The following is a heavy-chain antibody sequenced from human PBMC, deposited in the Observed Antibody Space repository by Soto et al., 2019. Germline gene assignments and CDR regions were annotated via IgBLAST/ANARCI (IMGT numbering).Heavy chain of an antibody. D-gene: IGHD3-22*01. CDR3: ARDRRNYYDSSGSFDY. CDR1: GGTFSSYA. CDR2: IIPIFGTA. Sequence: QVQLVQSGAEVKKPGSSVKVSCKASGGTFSSYAISWVRQAPGQGLEWMGGIIPIFGTANYAQKFQGRVTITXXEXTXXAYMELSSLRSEDTAVYYCARDRRNYYDSSGSFDYWGQGTLVTVSS. J-gene: IGHJ4*02. V-gene: IGHV1-69*05.